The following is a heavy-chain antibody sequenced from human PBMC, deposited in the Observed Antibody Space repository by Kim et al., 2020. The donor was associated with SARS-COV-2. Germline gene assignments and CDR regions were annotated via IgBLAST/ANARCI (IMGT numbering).Heavy chain of an antibody. J-gene: IGHJ2*01. V-gene: IGHV4-59*01. D-gene: IGHD3-9*01. CDR2: ISYSWST. CDR3: ARAHRERVYDTANWYYDL. Sequence: SETLSLTCTVSGGSISSYYWSWIRQPPGKGLERIGYISYSWSTNYNPSLKSRVTISVDTSKNQFSLNLSSVTAAATAVYYCARAHRERVYDTANWYYDL. CDR1: GGSISSYY.